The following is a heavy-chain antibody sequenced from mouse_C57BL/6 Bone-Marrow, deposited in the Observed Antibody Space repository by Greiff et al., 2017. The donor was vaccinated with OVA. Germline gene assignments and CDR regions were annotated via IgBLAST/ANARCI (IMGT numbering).Heavy chain of an antibody. V-gene: IGHV1-9*01. D-gene: IGHD1-1*01. CDR3: ASSRASVVATGFDY. Sequence: QVQLQQSGAELMKPGASVKLSCKATGYTFTGYWIEWVKQRPGHGLEWIGEILPGSGSTNYNEKFKGKATFTADTSSNTAYMQLSSLTTEDSAIYYCASSRASVVATGFDYWGQGTTLTVSS. J-gene: IGHJ2*01. CDR1: GYTFTGYW. CDR2: ILPGSGST.